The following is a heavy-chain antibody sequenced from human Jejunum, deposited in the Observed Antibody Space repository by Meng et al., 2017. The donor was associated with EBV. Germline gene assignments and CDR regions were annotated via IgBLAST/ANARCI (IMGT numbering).Heavy chain of an antibody. D-gene: IGHD3-10*01. Sequence: QVQSQRGGAGLLKPSETLLLTCAVYGGSFSDYYWTWIRQPPGKGLEWIGEINHGGGAIYNPSLKSRVTISVDTSKNQFSLKLSSVTAADTAVYYCARLGGYASGTYYPIDPWGQGTLVTVSS. V-gene: IGHV4-34*01. CDR1: GGSFSDYY. CDR2: INHGGGA. CDR3: ARLGGYASGTYYPIDP. J-gene: IGHJ5*02.